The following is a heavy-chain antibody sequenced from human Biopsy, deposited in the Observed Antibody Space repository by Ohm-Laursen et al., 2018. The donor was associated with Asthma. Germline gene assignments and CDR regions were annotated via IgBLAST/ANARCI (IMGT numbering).Heavy chain of an antibody. Sequence: EATVKISCKASGYTFINYAIHWVRQAPGHSLEWMGWINAANGNTKYSQKFQGRLTISRGTSASTAYMDLSSLRSEDTAVYYCARTYFDFLTGQVHDAFAMWGQGTMVTVSS. CDR3: ARTYFDFLTGQVHDAFAM. CDR1: GYTFINYA. J-gene: IGHJ3*02. CDR2: INAANGNT. D-gene: IGHD3-9*01. V-gene: IGHV1-3*01.